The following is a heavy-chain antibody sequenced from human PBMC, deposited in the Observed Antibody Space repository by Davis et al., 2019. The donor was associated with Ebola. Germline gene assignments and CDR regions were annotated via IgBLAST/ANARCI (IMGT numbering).Heavy chain of an antibody. V-gene: IGHV3-11*01. CDR3: ARETMYNGMDV. Sequence: GESLKISCAASGFTFSDSFMSWIRQAPGKGPEWISYIGHSGNTISYAESVKGRFTISRDNANNSLYLQMNSLRAEDTAVYYCARETMYNGMDVWGQGTTVTVSS. CDR2: IGHSGNTI. CDR1: GFTFSDSF. J-gene: IGHJ6*02. D-gene: IGHD3-10*02.